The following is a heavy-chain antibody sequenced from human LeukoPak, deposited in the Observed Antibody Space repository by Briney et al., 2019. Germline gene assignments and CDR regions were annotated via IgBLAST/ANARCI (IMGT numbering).Heavy chain of an antibody. V-gene: IGHV1-46*01. CDR1: GYTFTSYY. CDR3: ARDQEGFDY. J-gene: IGHJ4*02. CDR2: IYPRDGST. Sequence: GASVNVSCKASGYTFTSYYMHWVRQAPGQGLEWMGMIYPRDGSTSYAQKFQGRVTVTRDTSTSTVHMELSGLRSEDTAVYYCARDQEGFDYWGQGTLVTVSS.